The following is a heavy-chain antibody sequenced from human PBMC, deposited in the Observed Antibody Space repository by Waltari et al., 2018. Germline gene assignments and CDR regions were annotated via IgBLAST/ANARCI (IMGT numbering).Heavy chain of an antibody. V-gene: IGHV3-30-3*01. CDR1: GFTFSSYA. J-gene: IGHJ4*02. D-gene: IGHD1-26*01. CDR3: ARGLGVGSSNYLDY. CDR2: ISYDGSNK. Sequence: VQLVESGGNVVQPGGSLRLSCAASGFTFSSYAMHWVRQAPGKGLEWVAVISYDGSNKYYADSVKGRFTISRDNSKNTLYLQMNSLRAEDTAVYYCARGLGVGSSNYLDYWGQGTLVIVSS.